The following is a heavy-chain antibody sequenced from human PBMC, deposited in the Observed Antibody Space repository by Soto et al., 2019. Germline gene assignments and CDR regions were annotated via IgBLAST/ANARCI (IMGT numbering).Heavy chain of an antibody. J-gene: IGHJ4*02. CDR2: INTGNGDT. V-gene: IGHV1-3*04. CDR1: GYTCTTYY. CDR3: ARDRVGNDY. Sequence: QVQLVQSGAEVQKPGASVKLSCKASGYTCTTYYMHWVRQAPGQSLEWMGWINTGNGDTRYPQKFQGRVTVTRDTSASTVYMELSSLNSEYTAVYYGARDRVGNDYWGQGTQVPVSS.